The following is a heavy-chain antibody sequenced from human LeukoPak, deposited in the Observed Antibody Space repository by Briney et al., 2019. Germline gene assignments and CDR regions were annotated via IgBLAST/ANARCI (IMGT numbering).Heavy chain of an antibody. V-gene: IGHV4-30-4*01. CDR1: GDSIRSVDYY. CDR2: IYYSGST. J-gene: IGHJ4*02. D-gene: IGHD1-1*01. CDR3: ASGDNDPLFDY. Sequence: KPSETLSLTCTVSGDSIRSVDYYWSWIRQHPGKGLEWIGSIYYSGSTNYNPSLQGRVTISLDTSRNQFSLKLSSVTAADTAVYYCASGDNDPLFDYWGQGTLVTVSS.